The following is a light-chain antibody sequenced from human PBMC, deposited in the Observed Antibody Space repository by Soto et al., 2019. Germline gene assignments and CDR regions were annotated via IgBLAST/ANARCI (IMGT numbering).Light chain of an antibody. J-gene: IGKJ1*01. CDR2: DAS. V-gene: IGKV1-5*01. Sequence: DIQMTQSPSTLSTSVGDRVTITYRASQTIYTWLAWYQQKPGRAPKLLIYDASTLESWVPSRFSGSGSGTDFTLTISSLQPEDFATYYCQQSYSTTWTFGQGTKVDIK. CDR1: QTIYTW. CDR3: QQSYSTTWT.